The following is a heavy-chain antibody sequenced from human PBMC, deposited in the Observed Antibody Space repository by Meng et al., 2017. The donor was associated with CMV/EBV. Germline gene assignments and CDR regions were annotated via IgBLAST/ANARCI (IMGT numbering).Heavy chain of an antibody. J-gene: IGHJ4*02. Sequence: GESLKISCAASGFTFSSYAMSWVRQAPGKGLEWVSAISGSGGSTYYADSVKGRFTISRDNSKNTLYLQMNSLRAEDTAVYYCAKGGWGKLLIVHFDYWGQGTLVTVSS. D-gene: IGHD1-26*01. CDR3: AKGGWGKLLIVHFDY. CDR1: GFTFSSYA. CDR2: ISGSGGST. V-gene: IGHV3-23*01.